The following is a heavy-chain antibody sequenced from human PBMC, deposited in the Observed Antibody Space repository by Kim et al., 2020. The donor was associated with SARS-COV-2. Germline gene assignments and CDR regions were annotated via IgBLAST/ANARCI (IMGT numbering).Heavy chain of an antibody. J-gene: IGHJ6*02. CDR3: ATDLPHYYGSGSYPYYYYGMDV. D-gene: IGHD3-10*01. V-gene: IGHV3-30*03. CDR2: ISYDGSNK. Sequence: GGSLRLSCAASGFTFSSYGMYWVRQAPGKGLEWVAVISYDGSNKYYADSVKGRFTISRDNSKNTLYLQMNSLRAEDTAVYYCATDLPHYYGSGSYPYYYYGMDVWGQGTTVTVSS. CDR1: GFTFSSYG.